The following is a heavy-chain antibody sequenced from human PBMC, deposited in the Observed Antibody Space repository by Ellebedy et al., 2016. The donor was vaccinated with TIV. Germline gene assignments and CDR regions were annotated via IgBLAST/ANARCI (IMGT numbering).Heavy chain of an antibody. Sequence: GESLKISCAASGFTFSSYWMSWVRQAPGKGLEWVANIKQDGSEKYYVDSVKGRFTISRDNAKNSLYLQMNSLRAEDTAVYYCARVGYCSGGSCHDDYWGQGTLVTVSS. CDR2: IKQDGSEK. CDR1: GFTFSSYW. J-gene: IGHJ4*02. CDR3: ARVGYCSGGSCHDDY. D-gene: IGHD2-15*01. V-gene: IGHV3-7*01.